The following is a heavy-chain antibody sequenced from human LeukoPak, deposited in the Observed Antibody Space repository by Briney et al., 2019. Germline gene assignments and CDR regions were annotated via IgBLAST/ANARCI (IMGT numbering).Heavy chain of an antibody. CDR3: AKDHNSGWSSDS. J-gene: IGHJ4*02. Sequence: GGSLRLSCAASGFTFSNYWMSWVRQAPGKGLEWVANIKLDGSEKYYVVSVKGRFTISRDNAKNSLYLQMNGLRAEDTAVYYCAKDHNSGWSSDSWGQGTLVTVSS. V-gene: IGHV3-7*03. D-gene: IGHD6-19*01. CDR1: GFTFSNYW. CDR2: IKLDGSEK.